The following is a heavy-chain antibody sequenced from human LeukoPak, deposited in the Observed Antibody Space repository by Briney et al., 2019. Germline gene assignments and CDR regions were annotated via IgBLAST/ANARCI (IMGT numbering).Heavy chain of an antibody. J-gene: IGHJ4*02. CDR1: AYTLTELS. D-gene: IGHD1-26*01. V-gene: IGHV1-24*01. Sequence: ASVTVSFKVSAYTLTELSMHWVRQAPGKGGEWMGGFDAEDGETIYAQKFQGRVTITEDTSTDTAYMELSSLRSEDTAVYYCATVTGRMGATDFDYWGQGTLVTVSS. CDR3: ATVTGRMGATDFDY. CDR2: FDAEDGET.